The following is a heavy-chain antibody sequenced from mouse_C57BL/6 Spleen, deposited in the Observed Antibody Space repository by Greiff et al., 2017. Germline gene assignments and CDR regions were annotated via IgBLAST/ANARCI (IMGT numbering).Heavy chain of an antibody. J-gene: IGHJ1*03. CDR2: IDPSDSYT. CDR1: GYTFTSYW. CDR3: ARRGYGNWYFDV. D-gene: IGHD2-10*02. Sequence: VQLQQPGAELVKPGASVKLSCKASGYTFTSYWMQWVKQRPGQGLEWIGEIDPSDSYTNYNQKFKGKATLTVDTSSSTAYMQLSSLTSEDSAVYYCARRGYGNWYFDVWGTGTTVTVSS. V-gene: IGHV1-50*01.